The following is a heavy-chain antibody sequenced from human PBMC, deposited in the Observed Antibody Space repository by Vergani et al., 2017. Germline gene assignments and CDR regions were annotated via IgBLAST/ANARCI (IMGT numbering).Heavy chain of an antibody. V-gene: IGHV4-4*07. J-gene: IGHJ4*02. D-gene: IGHD7-27*01. CDR2: LCPSGST. Sequence: QVQLQESGPGLVKTSETLSLTCSASGAPISYWCWSWLRQPAGKGLEWIGSLCPSGSTNYKPSLKSRVTMSIDTSKNQLSLKLTSVTAADTAVYYCATGAEHFDIWGQGTLVTVSS. CDR3: ATGAEHFDI. CDR1: GAPISYWC.